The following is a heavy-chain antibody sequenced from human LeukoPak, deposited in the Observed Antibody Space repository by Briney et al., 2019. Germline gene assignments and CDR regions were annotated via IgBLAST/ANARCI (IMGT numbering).Heavy chain of an antibody. D-gene: IGHD6-13*01. Sequence: GGSLRLSCAASGFTFSNYEMYWVRQAPGKGLEWLSYISSSGSTLYYADSVKGRFTISRDNTKSSLYLQMNSLRAEDTAVYYCARYGQQLVSDYWGQGTLLTVSS. CDR3: ARYGQQLVSDY. V-gene: IGHV3-48*03. CDR1: GFTFSNYE. J-gene: IGHJ4*02. CDR2: ISSSGSTL.